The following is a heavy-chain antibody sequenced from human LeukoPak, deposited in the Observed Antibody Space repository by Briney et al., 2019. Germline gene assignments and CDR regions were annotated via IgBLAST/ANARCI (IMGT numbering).Heavy chain of an antibody. CDR3: ARGDGDGPARRAFDI. Sequence: ASVKVSCKASGYTFTGYYIHWVRQAPGQGLEWMGWINPTSGDTNYLQKFQGRVTMTRDTSISTAYMELSRMRSDDTAVYYCARGDGDGPARRAFDIWGQGTMVTVSS. CDR2: INPTSGDT. D-gene: IGHD7-27*01. J-gene: IGHJ3*02. CDR1: GYTFTGYY. V-gene: IGHV1-2*02.